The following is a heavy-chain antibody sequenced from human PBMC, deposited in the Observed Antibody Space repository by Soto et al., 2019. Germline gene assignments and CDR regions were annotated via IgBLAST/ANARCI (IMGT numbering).Heavy chain of an antibody. V-gene: IGHV4-31*03. CDR3: ARGSRDTDLVLPRFEF. Sequence: SETLSLTCTVSGDSFNTAGYYWSWIRQHPERGLEWIGYIYSSGTTYYSPSLKSRISISMDTSKNQFSLELTSVTAADTAVYFCARGSRDTDLVLPRFEFWGQGTLVTVSS. D-gene: IGHD5-18*01. J-gene: IGHJ4*02. CDR1: GDSFNTAGYY. CDR2: IYSSGTT.